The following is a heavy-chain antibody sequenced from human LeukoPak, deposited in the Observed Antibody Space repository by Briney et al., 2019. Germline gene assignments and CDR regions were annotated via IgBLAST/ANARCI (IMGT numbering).Heavy chain of an antibody. CDR3: ARDPKPVNRDCSSTSCYSDWFDP. CDR1: GGPISSYY. Sequence: PSETLSLTCTVSGGPISSYYWSWIRQPAGKGLEWIGRIYTSGSTNYNPSLKSRVTMSVDTSKNQFSLKLSSVTAADTAVYYCARDPKPVNRDCSSTSCYSDWFDPWGQGTLVTVSS. CDR2: IYTSGST. D-gene: IGHD2-2*01. V-gene: IGHV4-4*07. J-gene: IGHJ5*02.